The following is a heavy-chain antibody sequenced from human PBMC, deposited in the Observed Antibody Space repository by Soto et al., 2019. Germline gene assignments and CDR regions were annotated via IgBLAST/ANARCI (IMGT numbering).Heavy chain of an antibody. CDR1: GVTFNTFA. V-gene: IGHV1-69*01. D-gene: IGHD3-10*01. Sequence: GRLGRSGLELKSSGPSGKLSLRFLGVTFNTFAMTWVRRAPGEGLEWLGGVIPAFGTQKKAQRSQDRVTISADVYAATAYMELTSLGSDDTGVYYCARDTREITRVRGVIPYYIYHMDVWGPGTTVAVSS. J-gene: IGHJ6*02. CDR3: ARDTREITRVRGVIPYYIYHMDV. CDR2: VIPAFGTQ.